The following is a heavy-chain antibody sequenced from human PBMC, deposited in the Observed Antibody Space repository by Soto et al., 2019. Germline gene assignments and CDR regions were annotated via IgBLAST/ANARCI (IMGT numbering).Heavy chain of an antibody. CDR2: ISWNSDSI. V-gene: IGHV3-9*01. D-gene: IGHD6-13*01. J-gene: IGHJ4*02. CDR1: GFMFDNYA. Sequence: GGSLRLSCVVSGFMFDNYAMHWVRQAPGKGLEWVSGISWNSDSIGYADSVKGRFTISRDNAKNSLYLQMNSLRADDTALYYCAKDSQYSSGWSYDYWGQGTLVTVSS. CDR3: AKDSQYSSGWSYDY.